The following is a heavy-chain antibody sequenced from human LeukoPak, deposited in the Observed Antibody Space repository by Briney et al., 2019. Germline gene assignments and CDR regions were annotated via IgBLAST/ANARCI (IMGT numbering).Heavy chain of an antibody. D-gene: IGHD6-19*01. Sequence: PGGSLRLSCAASGFTFSTYVMHWVRQAPGKGLEYVSAITGNGGSTYYANSVKGRFTISRDNPKNTLYLQMDSLRAEDVAVYYCARASLSGWYDYWGQGTLVTVSS. J-gene: IGHJ4*02. CDR1: GFTFSTYV. CDR2: ITGNGGST. V-gene: IGHV3-64*01. CDR3: ARASLSGWYDY.